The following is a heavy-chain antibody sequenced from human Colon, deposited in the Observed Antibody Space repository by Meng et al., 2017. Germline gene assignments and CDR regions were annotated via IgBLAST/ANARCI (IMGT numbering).Heavy chain of an antibody. CDR3: ARTAMLDS. CDR2: MNPNNGNT. V-gene: IGHV1-8*01. J-gene: IGHJ5*01. CDR1: GYTFTSSD. Sequence: HVQLVQSGAEGRNPGASVKVTCKASGYTFTSSDINWVRQATGRGLEWLGWMNPNNGNTGSAQKFQGRVSMTRDTSIGTAYMELSGLTSEDTAVYYCARTAMLDSWGQGTLVTVSS. D-gene: IGHD2-2*01.